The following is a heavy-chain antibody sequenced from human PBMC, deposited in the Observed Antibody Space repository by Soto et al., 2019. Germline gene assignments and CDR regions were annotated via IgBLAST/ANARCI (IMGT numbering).Heavy chain of an antibody. CDR3: ARDGDRTYYDFWSGYPTPGWFDP. V-gene: IGHV1-18*01. J-gene: IGHJ5*02. D-gene: IGHD3-3*01. CDR2: ISAYNGNT. Sequence: ASVKVSCKASGYTFTSYGISWVRQAPGQGLEWMGWISAYNGNTNYAQKLQGRVTMTTDTSTSTAYMELRSLRSDDTAVYYCARDGDRTYYDFWSGYPTPGWFDPWGQGTLVTVSS. CDR1: GYTFTSYG.